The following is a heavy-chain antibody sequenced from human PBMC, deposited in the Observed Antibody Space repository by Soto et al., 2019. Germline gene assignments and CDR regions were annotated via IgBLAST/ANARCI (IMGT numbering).Heavy chain of an antibody. CDR2: IIPIFGTA. D-gene: IGHD2-15*01. CDR1: GGTFSSYA. Sequence: QVQLVQSGAEVKKPGSSVKVSCKAPGGTFSSYAISWVRRAPGQGLDWMGGIIPIFGTAKYAQKFQGRVTITADESTSTGYMELSSLRSEDTAVYYCARSQGGSSSLDIYYYYYYGMDVWGQGTTVTVSS. J-gene: IGHJ6*02. V-gene: IGHV1-69*01. CDR3: ARSQGGSSSLDIYYYYYYGMDV.